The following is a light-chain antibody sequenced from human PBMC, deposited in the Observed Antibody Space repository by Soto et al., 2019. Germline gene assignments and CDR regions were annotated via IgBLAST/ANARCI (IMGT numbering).Light chain of an antibody. CDR2: DAS. J-gene: IGKJ2*01. CDR3: LQGNGWLRT. Sequence: EIVLTQSPATLSLSPGERATLSCRASQSVSNYLAWYQQKPGQAPRLLIYDASKRATGIPGRFSGSGSGTDFTLTISSLEPEDFAVYYCLQGNGWLRTFGQGTKLEIK. V-gene: IGKV3-11*01. CDR1: QSVSNY.